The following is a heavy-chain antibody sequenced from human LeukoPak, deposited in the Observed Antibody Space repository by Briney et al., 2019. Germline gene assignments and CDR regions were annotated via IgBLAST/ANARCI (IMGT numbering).Heavy chain of an antibody. CDR2: MNPNSGNT. Sequence: ASVKVSCKDSGYTFTSYDINWVRQATGQGLEWMGWMNPNSGNTGYAQKFQGRVTMTRNTSISTAYMELSSLRSEDTAVYYCARDIGDYYFDYWGQGTLVAVSS. J-gene: IGHJ4*02. V-gene: IGHV1-8*01. CDR3: ARDIGDYYFDY. CDR1: GYTFTSYD.